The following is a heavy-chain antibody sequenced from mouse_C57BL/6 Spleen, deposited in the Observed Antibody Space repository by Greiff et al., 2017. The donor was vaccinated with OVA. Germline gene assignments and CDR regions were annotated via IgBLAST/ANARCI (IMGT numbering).Heavy chain of an antibody. J-gene: IGHJ4*01. CDR1: GYTFTEYT. CDR3: ARHEDGYSNYAYAMDY. V-gene: IGHV1-62-2*01. CDR2: FYPGSGSI. Sequence: VQRVESGAELVKPGASVKLSCKASGYTFTEYTIHWVKQRSGQGLEWIGWFYPGSGSIKYNEKFKDKATLTADKSSSTVYMELSRLTSEDSAVYFCARHEDGYSNYAYAMDYWGQGTSVTVSS. D-gene: IGHD2-5*01.